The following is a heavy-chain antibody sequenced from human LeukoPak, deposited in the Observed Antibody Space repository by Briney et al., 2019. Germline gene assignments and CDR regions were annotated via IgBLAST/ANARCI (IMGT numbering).Heavy chain of an antibody. CDR2: IKQDGSEK. CDR1: GFNFSSYG. CDR3: ARDHYDFWSGQRRSVFGY. D-gene: IGHD3-3*01. J-gene: IGHJ4*02. Sequence: PGGSLRLSCAASGFNFSSYGMHWVRQAPGKGLEWVANIKQDGSEKYYVDSVKGRFTISRDNAKNSLYLQMNSLRAEDTAVYYCARDHYDFWSGQRRSVFGYWGQGTLVTVSS. V-gene: IGHV3-7*01.